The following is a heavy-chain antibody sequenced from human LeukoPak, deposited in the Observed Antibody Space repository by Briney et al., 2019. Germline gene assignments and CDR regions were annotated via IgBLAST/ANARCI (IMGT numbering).Heavy chain of an antibody. Sequence: GGSLRLSCAASGFTFSTYWMHWVRQVPGKGLVWVSRINSDESRTNYADSVKGRFTISRDNAKNTLYLHMNSLRAEDTAVYYCMTDCCSWGQLFPTVDWGQGTLVTVSS. D-gene: IGHD2-21*01. CDR3: MTDCCSWGQLFPTVD. CDR2: INSDESRT. J-gene: IGHJ4*02. V-gene: IGHV3-74*01. CDR1: GFTFSTYW.